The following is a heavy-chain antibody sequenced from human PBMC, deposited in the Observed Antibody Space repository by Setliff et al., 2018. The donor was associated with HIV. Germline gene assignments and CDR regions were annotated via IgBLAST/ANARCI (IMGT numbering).Heavy chain of an antibody. CDR3: ARDLSPGITAPLDY. Sequence: PGGSLRLSCVASGFTLSSYDMHWVRQAPGKGPEWISYISIIGDVKYYAESVKGRFTISRGNAKNSLYLQMNSLRAEDTAVYYCARDLSPGITAPLDYWGQGTLVPVSS. CDR1: GFTLSSYD. D-gene: IGHD6-13*01. J-gene: IGHJ4*02. V-gene: IGHV3-48*03. CDR2: ISIIGDVK.